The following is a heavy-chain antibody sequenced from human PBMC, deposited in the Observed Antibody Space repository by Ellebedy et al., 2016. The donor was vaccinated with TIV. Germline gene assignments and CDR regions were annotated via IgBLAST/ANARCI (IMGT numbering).Heavy chain of an antibody. CDR3: ALEGWEPRY. CDR1: GYSISSGYY. CDR2: IYHSGST. V-gene: IGHV4-38-2*02. Sequence: MPSETLSLTCTVSGYSISSGYYWGWIRQSPGKGLEWIGSIYHSGSTSYNPSLKSRVTISVDTSKNQFSLKLRSVTAADTAVYYCALEGWEPRYWGQGTLVTVSS. D-gene: IGHD1-26*01. J-gene: IGHJ4*02.